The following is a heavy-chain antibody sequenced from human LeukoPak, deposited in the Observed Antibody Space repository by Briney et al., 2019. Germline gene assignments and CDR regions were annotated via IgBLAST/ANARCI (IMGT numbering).Heavy chain of an antibody. V-gene: IGHV3-23*01. CDR1: GFTFSSYE. CDR3: AKETNDYVWGSYRYTLFDY. CDR2: ISGGGGST. J-gene: IGHJ4*02. D-gene: IGHD3-16*02. Sequence: GGSLRLSCAASGFTFSSYEMNWVRQAPGKGLEWVSAISGGGGSTYYADSVKGRFTISRDNSKNTLYLQMNSLRAEDTAVYYCAKETNDYVWGSYRYTLFDYWGQGTLVTVSS.